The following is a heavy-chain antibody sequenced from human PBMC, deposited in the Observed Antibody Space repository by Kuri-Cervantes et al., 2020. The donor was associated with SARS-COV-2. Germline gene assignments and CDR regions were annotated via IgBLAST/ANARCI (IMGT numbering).Heavy chain of an antibody. V-gene: IGHV5-10-1*01. CDR2: IDPSDSYT. CDR1: GYSFTSYW. J-gene: IGHJ5*02. D-gene: IGHD1-7*01. CDR3: ARHYSSNWNYGWFDP. Sequence: GESLKISCKGSGYSFTSYWISWVRQMPGRGLEWMGRIDPSDSYTNYSPSFQGHVTISADKSISTAYLQWSSLKASDTAMYYCARHYSSNWNYGWFDPWGQGTLVTVSS.